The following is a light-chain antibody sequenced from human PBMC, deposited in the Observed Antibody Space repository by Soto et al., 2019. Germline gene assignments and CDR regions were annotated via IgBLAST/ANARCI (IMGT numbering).Light chain of an antibody. J-gene: IGKJ4*01. V-gene: IGKV1-5*03. CDR1: QSIISW. CDR3: QKSYSTPLN. Sequence: DIQMTPSPSTLSASVLYIVTITFRASQSIISWLAWYQQKPGKAPKLLIYKASSLESGVPSRFSGSGSGTEFTLTISSLQPDDFATYYCQKSYSTPLNFGGGTKVDIK. CDR2: KAS.